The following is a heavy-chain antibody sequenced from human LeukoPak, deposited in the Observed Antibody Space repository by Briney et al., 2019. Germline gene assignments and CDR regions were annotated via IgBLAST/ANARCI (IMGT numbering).Heavy chain of an antibody. J-gene: IGHJ4*02. CDR2: ISYDGSNK. CDR3: ARVSPGSGYDLLFDY. V-gene: IGHV3-30*04. Sequence: GGSLRLSCAASGFTFSSYAMHWVRQAPGKGLEWVAVISYDGSNKYYADSVKGRFTISRDNSKNALYLQMNSLRAEDTAVYYCARVSPGSGYDLLFDYWGQGTLVTVSS. CDR1: GFTFSSYA. D-gene: IGHD5-12*01.